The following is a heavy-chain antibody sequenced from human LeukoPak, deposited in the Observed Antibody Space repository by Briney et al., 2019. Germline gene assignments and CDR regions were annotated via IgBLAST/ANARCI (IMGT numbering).Heavy chain of an antibody. Sequence: ASVKVSCKASGYTFIGYYMHWVRHAPGQGLEWMGWISPNSGGTKYAQKFQGRVTMTRDTSISTAYMELSRLRSDDTAMYYCARDRAHVGTMVDAFDVWGQGTMVTISS. D-gene: IGHD5-12*01. CDR3: ARDRAHVGTMVDAFDV. V-gene: IGHV1-2*02. CDR2: ISPNSGGT. J-gene: IGHJ3*01. CDR1: GYTFIGYY.